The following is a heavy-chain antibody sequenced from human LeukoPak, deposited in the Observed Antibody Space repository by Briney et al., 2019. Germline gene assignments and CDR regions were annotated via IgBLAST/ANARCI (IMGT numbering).Heavy chain of an antibody. CDR2: IYYSGST. D-gene: IGHD1-26*01. Sequence: SETLSLTCTVSGGSISSGDYYWSWIRQPPGKGLEWIGYIYYSGSTYYNPSLKSRVTISVDTSKNQFSLKLSSVTAADTAVYYCVCGTNVLGATKLLFFDYWGQGTLVTVSS. CDR3: VCGTNVLGATKLLFFDY. CDR1: GGSISSGDYY. V-gene: IGHV4-30-4*01. J-gene: IGHJ4*02.